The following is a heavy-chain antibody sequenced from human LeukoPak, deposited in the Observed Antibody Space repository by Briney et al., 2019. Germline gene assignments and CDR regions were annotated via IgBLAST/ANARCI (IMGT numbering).Heavy chain of an antibody. CDR1: GGSLRGYY. Sequence: SETLSLTCTVSGGSLRGYYWSWIRQPAGKGLEWIGRIYTSGTTNYNPSLKSRVTMSVDTSKNQFSLELTSVTAADTAVYYCVRGGSAAAAVFDYWGQGTLVTVSS. V-gene: IGHV4-4*07. J-gene: IGHJ4*02. D-gene: IGHD6-13*01. CDR3: VRGGSAAAAVFDY. CDR2: IYTSGTT.